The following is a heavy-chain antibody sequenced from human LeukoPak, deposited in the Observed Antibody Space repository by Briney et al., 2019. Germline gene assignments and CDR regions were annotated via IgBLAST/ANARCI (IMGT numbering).Heavy chain of an antibody. CDR1: GYTFTSYD. CDR3: ARALSSSSTPDYDH. V-gene: IGHV1-8*01. CDR2: MNPNSGNT. D-gene: IGHD6-6*01. Sequence: ASVKVSCKASGYTFTSYDINWVRQATGQGLEWMGWMNPNSGNTGYAQKFQGRVTMTRNTSISTAYMELSSLRSEDTAVYYCARALSSSSTPDYDHWGQGTLVTVSS. J-gene: IGHJ5*02.